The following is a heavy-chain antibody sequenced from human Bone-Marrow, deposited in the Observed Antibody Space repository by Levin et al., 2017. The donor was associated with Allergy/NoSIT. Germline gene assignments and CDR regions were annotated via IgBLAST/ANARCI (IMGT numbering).Heavy chain of an antibody. J-gene: IGHJ6*02. CDR1: GGSFSSGDYY. D-gene: IGHD2-2*01. V-gene: IGHV4-30-4*01. CDR3: ARDLRTAYYNNGMDV. Sequence: PSETLSLTCTVSGGSFSSGDYYWNWIRQPPGKGLEWIGYIYYSGNTYYNPSLKSRVTISADTSKNQFSLKLSSVTAADTAVYYCARDLRTAYYNNGMDVWGQGTTVTVSS. CDR2: IYYSGNT.